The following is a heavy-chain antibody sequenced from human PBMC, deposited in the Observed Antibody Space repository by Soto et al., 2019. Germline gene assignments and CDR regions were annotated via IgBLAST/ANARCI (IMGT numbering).Heavy chain of an antibody. V-gene: IGHV4-39*01. CDR1: GGSISSSSYY. J-gene: IGHJ1*01. D-gene: IGHD2-2*01. Sequence: SETLSLTCTVSGGSISSSSYYWGWIRQPPGKGLEWIGSIYYSGSTYYNPSLKSRVTISVDTSKNQFSLKLSSVTAADTAVYYCAIFAVPAARVEYFQYWGQGTLVTVSS. CDR2: IYYSGST. CDR3: AIFAVPAARVEYFQY.